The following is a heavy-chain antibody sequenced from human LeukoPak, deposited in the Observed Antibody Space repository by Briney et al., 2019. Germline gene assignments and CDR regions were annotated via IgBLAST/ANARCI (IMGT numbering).Heavy chain of an antibody. D-gene: IGHD2-2*01. CDR1: GFTFSSYS. CDR2: ISSSSSYI. Sequence: GGSLRLSCAASGFTFSSYSMNWVRQAPGKGLEWVSSISSSSSYIYYADSVKGRFTISRDNAKNSLYLQMNSLRAEDTAVYYCAIAGTYQPLLGYWGQGTLVTVSS. V-gene: IGHV3-21*01. J-gene: IGHJ4*02. CDR3: AIAGTYQPLLGY.